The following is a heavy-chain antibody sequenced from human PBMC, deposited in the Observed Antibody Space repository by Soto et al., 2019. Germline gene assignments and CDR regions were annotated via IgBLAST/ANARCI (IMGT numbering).Heavy chain of an antibody. CDR1: GFTFSSYG. D-gene: IGHD6-19*01. CDR2: ISYDGSNK. CDR3: AKDRSKYSSGPDYYYYGMDV. J-gene: IGHJ6*02. Sequence: QVQLVESGGGVVQPGRSLRLSCAASGFTFSSYGMHWVRQAPGKGLEWVAVISYDGSNKYYADSVKGRFTISRDNSKNTLYLQMNSLRAEDTAVYYCAKDRSKYSSGPDYYYYGMDVWGQGTTVTVSS. V-gene: IGHV3-30*18.